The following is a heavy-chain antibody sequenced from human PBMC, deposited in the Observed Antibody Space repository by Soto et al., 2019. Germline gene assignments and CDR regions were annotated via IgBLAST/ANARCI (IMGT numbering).Heavy chain of an antibody. V-gene: IGHV4-39*02. J-gene: IGHJ5*01. D-gene: IGHD1-1*01. Sequence: QLHLQESGPGLVKPSETLSLTCIVSGGSVTSSDFNWDWIRQSPEKGLEWIGSISYTGDTYYSPSIKSRVTTSVDTPENHFAMRLTSVTAADTAVYYCARQNRKRTWNHWLDTWGHGTLVTVSS. CDR2: ISYTGDT. CDR1: GGSVTSSDFN. CDR3: ARQNRKRTWNHWLDT.